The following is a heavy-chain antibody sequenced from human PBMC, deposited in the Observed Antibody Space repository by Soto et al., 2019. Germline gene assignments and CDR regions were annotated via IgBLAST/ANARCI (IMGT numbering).Heavy chain of an antibody. CDR2: IVVGSGNT. CDR1: GFTFTSSA. CDR3: AAEGQLVSACGAFDI. J-gene: IGHJ3*02. V-gene: IGHV1-58*01. D-gene: IGHD1-20*01. Sequence: ASVKVSCKASGFTFTSSAVQWVRQARGQRLEWIGWIVVGSGNTNYAQKFQERVTITRDMSTSTAYMELSSLRSEDTAMYYCAAEGQLVSACGAFDIWGQGTMVTVSS.